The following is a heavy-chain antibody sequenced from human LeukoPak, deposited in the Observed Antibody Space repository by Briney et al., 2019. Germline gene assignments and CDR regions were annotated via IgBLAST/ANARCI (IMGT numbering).Heavy chain of an antibody. Sequence: PGGSLRLSCAASGFTFSSYEMNWVRQAPGKGLEWVSYISSSGSTIYYADSVKGRFTISRDDAKNSLYPQMNSLRAEDTAVYYCARLDEWRLYDYWGQGTLVTVSS. D-gene: IGHD2-2*02. V-gene: IGHV3-48*03. CDR3: ARLDEWRLYDY. CDR1: GFTFSSYE. CDR2: ISSSGSTI. J-gene: IGHJ4*02.